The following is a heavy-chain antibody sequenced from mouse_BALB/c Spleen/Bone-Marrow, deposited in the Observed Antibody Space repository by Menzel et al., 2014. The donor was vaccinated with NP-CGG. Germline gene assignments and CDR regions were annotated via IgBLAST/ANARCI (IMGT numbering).Heavy chain of an antibody. J-gene: IGHJ2*01. CDR3: TRRPLQANSYFDC. CDR2: ISSGGSST. Sequence: EVQVVESGGDLVKPGGSLKLSCVASGFTFSSYGMSWVRQTPDKRLEWVATISSGGSSTYYPASVKGRFTISRDNAKSTLYLQMGSLNSEDTAMYYCTRRPLQANSYFDCWGQGTTLTVSS. CDR1: GFTFSSYG. D-gene: IGHD3-2*02. V-gene: IGHV5-6*01.